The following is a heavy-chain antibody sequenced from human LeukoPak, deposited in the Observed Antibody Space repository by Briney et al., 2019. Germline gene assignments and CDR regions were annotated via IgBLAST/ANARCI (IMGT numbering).Heavy chain of an antibody. CDR2: INHSGST. D-gene: IGHD3-10*01. J-gene: IGHJ4*02. V-gene: IGHV4-34*01. Sequence: PSETLSLTCAVYSGSFSGCYWSWIRQPPGKGLEWIGEINHSGSTNYNPSLKSRVTISVDTSKNQFSLKLSSVTAADTAVYYCARAQSITMVRGVIQFDYWGQGALVTVSS. CDR1: SGSFSGCY. CDR3: ARAQSITMVRGVIQFDY.